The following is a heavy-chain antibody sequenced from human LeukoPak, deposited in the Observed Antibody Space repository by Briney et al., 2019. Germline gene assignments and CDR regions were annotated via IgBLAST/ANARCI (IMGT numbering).Heavy chain of an antibody. CDR2: IWYDGSNK. D-gene: IGHD2-2*01. Sequence: GRSLRLSCAASGFTFSSYGMHWVRQAPGKGLEWVAAIWYDGSNKNYADSVKGRFTISRDNSKNTLYLQMNSLRAEDTAVYYCARAYCSSTSCYADYYYGMDVWGQGTTLTVSS. CDR1: GFTFSSYG. J-gene: IGHJ6*02. CDR3: ARAYCSSTSCYADYYYGMDV. V-gene: IGHV3-33*01.